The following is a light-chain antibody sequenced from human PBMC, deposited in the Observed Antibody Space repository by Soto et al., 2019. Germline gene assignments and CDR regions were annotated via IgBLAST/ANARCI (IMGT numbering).Light chain of an antibody. Sequence: QSALTQPPPASGSPGQSVTISCTGTSSDVGGYNYVSWFRHHPGKAPELIIYAVRKRPSGVPARFSGSKSGNTASLTVSGLQAEDEADYYCSSYAGSNTLVFGTGTKVTVL. CDR2: AVR. V-gene: IGLV2-8*01. CDR1: SSDVGGYNY. J-gene: IGLJ1*01. CDR3: SSYAGSNTLV.